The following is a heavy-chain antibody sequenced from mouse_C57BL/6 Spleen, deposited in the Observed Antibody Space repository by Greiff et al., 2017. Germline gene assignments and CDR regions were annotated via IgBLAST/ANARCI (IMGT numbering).Heavy chain of an antibody. CDR1: GFTFTDYY. V-gene: IGHV7-3*01. CDR2: IRNKANGYTT. CDR3: ARWAVVPLGYFDY. J-gene: IGHJ2*01. Sequence: EVMLVESGGGLVQPGGSLSLSCAASGFTFTDYYMSWVRQPPGKALEWLGFIRNKANGYTTEYSASVKGRFTISRDNSQSILYLQMNALRAEDSATYYCARWAVVPLGYFDYWGQGTTLTVSS. D-gene: IGHD1-1*01.